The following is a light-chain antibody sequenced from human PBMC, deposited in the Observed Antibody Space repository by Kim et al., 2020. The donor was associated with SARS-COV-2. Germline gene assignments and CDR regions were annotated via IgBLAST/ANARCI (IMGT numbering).Light chain of an antibody. V-gene: IGLV3-21*01. J-gene: IGLJ2*01. CDR2: YDS. Sequence: APGKTARITCGGNNIGSKSVHWYQQKPGQAPVLVIYYDSDRPSGIPERLSGSNSGNTATLTISRVEAGDEADYYCQVWESSSDHVLFGGGTQLTV. CDR1: NIGSKS. CDR3: QVWESSSDHVL.